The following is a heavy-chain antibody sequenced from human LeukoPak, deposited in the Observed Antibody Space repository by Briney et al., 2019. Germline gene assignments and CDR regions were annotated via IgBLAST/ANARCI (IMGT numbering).Heavy chain of an antibody. CDR1: GFTFSSYE. Sequence: PGGSLRLSCAASGFTFSSYEMNWVRQAPGKGLGWGSYISPSGSSKYYADSVKGRFTISRDNAKNSLYLQMNNLRPEDTAVYYCARGGHCSDVICYSYNAFDIWGQGTMVTVSS. V-gene: IGHV3-48*03. J-gene: IGHJ3*02. D-gene: IGHD2-15*01. CDR2: ISPSGSSK. CDR3: ARGGHCSDVICYSYNAFDI.